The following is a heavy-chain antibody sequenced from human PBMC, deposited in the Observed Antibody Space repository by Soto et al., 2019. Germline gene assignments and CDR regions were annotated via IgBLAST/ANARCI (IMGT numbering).Heavy chain of an antibody. CDR2: ISGAGDNT. D-gene: IGHD2-15*01. J-gene: IGHJ5*02. Sequence: EVQLLESGGGLVQPGGSLRLSCEASGFTFRNYAMSWVRQAPGKGLEWVSAISGAGDNTYYADSVKGRYTIARDHSKNTLYLQMSGLRAEDTSRYYCAKDKGARGVSGFDPWGQGALVTVSA. CDR1: GFTFRNYA. V-gene: IGHV3-23*01. CDR3: AKDKGARGVSGFDP.